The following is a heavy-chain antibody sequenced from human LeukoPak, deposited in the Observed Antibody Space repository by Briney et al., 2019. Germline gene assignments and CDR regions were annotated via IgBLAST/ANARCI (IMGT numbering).Heavy chain of an antibody. CDR3: ARDRGYSADQ. J-gene: IGHJ4*02. CDR1: GFTFSIYW. Sequence: QAGGSLRLSCAASGFTFSIYWMHWVRQAPGNGLEWVSHIHSGGSSPSYADSVKGRFTISRDNAKNMLYLQMNSLRAEDTAVYFCARDRGYSADQWGQGTLVTVSS. V-gene: IGHV3-74*01. CDR2: IHSGGSSP. D-gene: IGHD2-15*01.